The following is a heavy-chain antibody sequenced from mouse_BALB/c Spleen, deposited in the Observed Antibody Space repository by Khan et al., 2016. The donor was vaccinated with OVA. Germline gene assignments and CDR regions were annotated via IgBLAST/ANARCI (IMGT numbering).Heavy chain of an antibody. J-gene: IGHJ3*01. V-gene: IGHV1-77*01. CDR2: IYPGSGTP. CDR3: AKNYASWFAY. Sequence: QVQLQQSGPELVKPGASVKMSCKASGYTFTDYVINWVKQRTGQGLEWIGEIYPGSGTPYYNEKFKGKATLTADKSSNTAYMQLSSLTSEDSAVYFCAKNYASWFAYWGQGTLVTVSA. CDR1: GYTFTDYV.